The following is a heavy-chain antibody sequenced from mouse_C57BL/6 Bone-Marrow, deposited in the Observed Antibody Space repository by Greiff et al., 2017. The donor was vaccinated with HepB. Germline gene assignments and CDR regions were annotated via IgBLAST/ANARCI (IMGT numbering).Heavy chain of an antibody. V-gene: IGHV10-1*01. CDR2: IRSKSNNYAT. CDR1: GFSFNTYA. J-gene: IGHJ3*01. D-gene: IGHD6-5*01. Sequence: EVKVVESGGGLVQPKGSLKLSCAASGFSFNTYAMNWVRQAPGKGLEWVARIRSKSNNYATYYADSVKDRFTISRDDSESMLYLQMNNLKTEDTAMYYCVRHWAYNWGQGTRVTVSA. CDR3: VRHWAYN.